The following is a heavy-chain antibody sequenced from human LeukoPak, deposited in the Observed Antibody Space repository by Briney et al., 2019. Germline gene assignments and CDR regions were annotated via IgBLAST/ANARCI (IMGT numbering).Heavy chain of an antibody. CDR3: AKDIYGGNSFAWNFDY. J-gene: IGHJ4*02. V-gene: IGHV3-9*03. CDR1: GSTFDDYA. CDR2: ISWNSGSI. D-gene: IGHD4-23*01. Sequence: GGSLRPSCAASGSTFDDYAMHWVRQAPGKGLEWVSGISWNSGSIMYADSVKGRFTISRDNAKNSLYLQMNSLRAEDMALYYCAKDIYGGNSFAWNFDYWGQGTLVTVSS.